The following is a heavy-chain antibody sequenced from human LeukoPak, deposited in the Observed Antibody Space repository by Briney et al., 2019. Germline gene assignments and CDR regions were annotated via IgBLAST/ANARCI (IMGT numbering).Heavy chain of an antibody. CDR1: GFSFSSYG. Sequence: GRSLRLSCPASGFSFSSYGMHWVRQAPGKGLEWVAVISYDGDNKYYADSVNGRFTISRDNSKNTLSLQMDSLRAEDTAVYYCAKDIRVWGSYRYPCLDYWGQGTLVTVSA. J-gene: IGHJ4*02. CDR2: ISYDGDNK. D-gene: IGHD3-16*02. CDR3: AKDIRVWGSYRYPCLDY. V-gene: IGHV3-30*18.